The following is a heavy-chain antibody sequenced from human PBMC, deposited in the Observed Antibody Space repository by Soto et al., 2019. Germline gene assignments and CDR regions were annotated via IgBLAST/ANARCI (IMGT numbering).Heavy chain of an antibody. CDR1: GFTFSIFA. V-gene: IGHV3-23*01. J-gene: IGHJ4*02. CDR3: AKEVSLGSTVDLGY. Sequence: GGSLRLSCAASGFTFSIFAMSWVRQSPGKGLEWVSTISGSGGSTYYADAVKGRFSISRDNSMGTLYLQMKSLRVEDTAIYYCAKEVSLGSTVDLGYWGQGTLVTSPQ. D-gene: IGHD7-27*01. CDR2: ISGSGGST.